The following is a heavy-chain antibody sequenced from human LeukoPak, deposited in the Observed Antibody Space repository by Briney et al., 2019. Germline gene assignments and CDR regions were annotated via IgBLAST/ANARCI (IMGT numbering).Heavy chain of an antibody. J-gene: IGHJ4*02. V-gene: IGHV4-59*01. D-gene: IGHD2-21*01. CDR1: GGSISSYY. CDR3: ARGGGHIAEVADFDY. Sequence: PSETLSLTCTVSGGSISSYYWSWIRQPPGKGLEWIGYIYYSGSTNYNPSLKSRVTISVDTSKNQFSLKLSSVTAADTAVYYCARGGGHIAEVADFDYWGQGTLVTVSS. CDR2: IYYSGST.